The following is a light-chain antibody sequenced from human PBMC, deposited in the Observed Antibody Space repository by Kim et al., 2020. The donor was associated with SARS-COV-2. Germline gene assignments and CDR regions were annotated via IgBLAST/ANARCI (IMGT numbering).Light chain of an antibody. CDR1: KLGDKY. Sequence: SVSPGQTASITCSGDKLGDKYACWSQQKPGQSPVLVIYQDSKRPSGIPERFSGSNSGNTATLTISGTQAMDEADYYCQAWDSSTYVFGTGTKVTVL. CDR3: QAWDSSTYV. CDR2: QDS. V-gene: IGLV3-1*01. J-gene: IGLJ1*01.